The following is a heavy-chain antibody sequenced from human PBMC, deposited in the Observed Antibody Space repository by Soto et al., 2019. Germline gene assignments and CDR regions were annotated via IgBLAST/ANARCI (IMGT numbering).Heavy chain of an antibody. CDR3: ARDRYCSGGSCYGMDV. V-gene: IGHV4-30-2*01. Sequence: QLQLKESGSGLVKPSQTLSLTCAVSGGSISSGGYSWSWIRQPPGKGLEWIGDIYHSGSTYYNPSLKSRVTISVDRSKNQFSLKLSSVTAADTAVYYCARDRYCSGGSCYGMDVWGQGTTVIVSS. CDR2: IYHSGST. D-gene: IGHD2-15*01. CDR1: GGSISSGGYS. J-gene: IGHJ6*02.